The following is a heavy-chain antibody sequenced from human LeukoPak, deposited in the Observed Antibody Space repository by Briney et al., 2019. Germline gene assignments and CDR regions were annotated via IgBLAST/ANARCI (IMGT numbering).Heavy chain of an antibody. D-gene: IGHD3-22*01. CDR1: GRTFSSYA. Sequence: ASVKVSCKASGRTFSSYAISWVRQAPGQGLEWMGRIIPIFGTANYAQKFQGRVTITTDESTSTAYMELSSLRSEDTAVYYCARDRTFYDSSPVSWGQGTLVTVSS. V-gene: IGHV1-69*05. CDR2: IIPIFGTA. J-gene: IGHJ4*02. CDR3: ARDRTFYDSSPVS.